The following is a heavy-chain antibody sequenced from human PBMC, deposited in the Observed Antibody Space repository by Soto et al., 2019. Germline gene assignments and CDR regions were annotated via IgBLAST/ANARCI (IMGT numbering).Heavy chain of an antibody. CDR3: ATAGGLGAVAADY. CDR2: IYHSGST. Sequence: QLQLQESGSGLVKPSQTLSLTCAVSVGSISSGGYSWSWIRQPPGKGLECIGYIYHSGSTYYNPSLKSRVTISVDRSKNQFSLKLSSVTAADTAVYYCATAGGLGAVAADYWGQGTLVTVSS. J-gene: IGHJ4*02. D-gene: IGHD6-19*01. CDR1: VGSISSGGYS. V-gene: IGHV4-30-2*01.